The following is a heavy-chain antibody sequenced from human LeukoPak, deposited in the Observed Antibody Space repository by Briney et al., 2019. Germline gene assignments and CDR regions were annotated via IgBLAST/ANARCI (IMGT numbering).Heavy chain of an antibody. CDR1: GYTFTSYY. J-gene: IGHJ4*02. D-gene: IGHD2-15*01. V-gene: IGHV1-46*01. Sequence: ASVKVSCKASGYTFTSYYMHWVRQAPGQGLEWMGIINPSGGSTSYAQNFQDRVTITADESTNTAYMELSSLRSEDTAVYYCARDGRNWGQGTLVTVSS. CDR2: INPSGGST. CDR3: ARDGRN.